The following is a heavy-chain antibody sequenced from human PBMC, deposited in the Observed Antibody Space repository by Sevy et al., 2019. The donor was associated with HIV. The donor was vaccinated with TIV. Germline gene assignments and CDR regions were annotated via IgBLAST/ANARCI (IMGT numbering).Heavy chain of an antibody. D-gene: IGHD4-17*01. CDR3: ASLNDYGNDY. CDR2: IYYSGST. Sequence: SETLSLTCTVSGGSISSYYWSWIRQPPGKGLEWIGYIYYSGSTNYNPFLKSRVTISVDTSKNQFSLKLSSVTAADTAVYYCASLNDYGNDYWGQGTLVTVSS. CDR1: GGSISSYY. J-gene: IGHJ4*02. V-gene: IGHV4-59*01.